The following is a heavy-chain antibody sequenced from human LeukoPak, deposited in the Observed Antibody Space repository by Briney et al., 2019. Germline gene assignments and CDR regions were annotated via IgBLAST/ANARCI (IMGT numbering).Heavy chain of an antibody. CDR3: ARGQAHRYSGSLSDAFDI. V-gene: IGHV4-59*01. CDR2: IYYSGST. D-gene: IGHD1-26*01. CDR1: GGSISSYS. Sequence: PSETLSLTCTVSGGSISSYSWSWIRQPPGKGLEWIGYIYYSGSTNYNPSLKSRVTISLDTSKNQFSLKLSSVTAADTAVYYCARGQAHRYSGSLSDAFDIWGQGTMVTVSS. J-gene: IGHJ3*02.